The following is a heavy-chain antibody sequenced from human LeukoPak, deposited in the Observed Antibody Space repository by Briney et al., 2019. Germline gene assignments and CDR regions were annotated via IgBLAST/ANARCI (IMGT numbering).Heavy chain of an antibody. CDR1: GFTFTIFG. CDR3: ARVMASMIVVVWYFDY. Sequence: GGSLRLSCATSGFTFTIFGINWVRQAPGKGPEWVSYIEARSGITYYADSVQGRFTISRDNAKESVFLQMNSLRAEDTAVYYCARVMASMIVVVWYFDYWGQGTLVTVSS. J-gene: IGHJ4*02. V-gene: IGHV3-48*01. CDR2: IEARSGIT. D-gene: IGHD3-22*01.